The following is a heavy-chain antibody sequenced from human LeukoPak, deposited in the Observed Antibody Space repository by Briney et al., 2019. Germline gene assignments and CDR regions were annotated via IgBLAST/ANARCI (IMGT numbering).Heavy chain of an antibody. CDR2: ISGSGGST. CDR1: GFAFSSYA. J-gene: IGHJ4*02. CDR3: AKDPRNGFKETLHQGSYYFDY. V-gene: IGHV3-23*01. Sequence: QPGGSLRLSCAASGFAFSSYAMSWVRQAPGKGLEWVSAISGSGGSTYYADSVKGRFTISRDNSKNTLYLQMNSLRAEDTAVYYCAKDPRNGFKETLHQGSYYFDYWGQGTLVTVSS. D-gene: IGHD2-2*01.